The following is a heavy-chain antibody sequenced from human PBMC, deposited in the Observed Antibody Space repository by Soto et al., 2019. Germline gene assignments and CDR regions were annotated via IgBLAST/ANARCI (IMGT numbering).Heavy chain of an antibody. V-gene: IGHV1-18*01. D-gene: IGHD3-3*01. CDR2: ISAYNGNT. CDR3: ARGPFAYYDFWSGYWPHDAFDI. Sequence: ASVKVSCKASGYTFTSYGISWVRQAPGQGLEWMGWISAYNGNTNYAQKLQGRVTMTTDTSTSTAYMELRSPRSDDTAVYYCARGPFAYYDFWSGYWPHDAFDIWGQGTMVTVSS. CDR1: GYTFTSYG. J-gene: IGHJ3*02.